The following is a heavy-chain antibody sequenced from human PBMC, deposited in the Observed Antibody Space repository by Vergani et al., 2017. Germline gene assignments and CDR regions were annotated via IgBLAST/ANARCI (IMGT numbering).Heavy chain of an antibody. D-gene: IGHD3-10*01. CDR3: AREAGRNYYGSENWFDP. V-gene: IGHV4-59*01. J-gene: IGHJ5*02. CDR1: GGSISSYY. CDR2: ISYSGST. Sequence: QVQLQESGPGLVKPSETLSLTCTVSGGSISSYYWSWIRQPPGKGLEWIGYISYSGSTKYNPSLKSRVTISVDTSKNQFSLKLSPVTAADTAVYYCAREAGRNYYGSENWFDPWGQGTLVTVSS.